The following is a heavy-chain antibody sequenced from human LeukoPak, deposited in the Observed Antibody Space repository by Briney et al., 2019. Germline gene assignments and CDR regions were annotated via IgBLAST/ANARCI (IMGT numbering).Heavy chain of an antibody. CDR3: AKDFSSVYGSGSYPDY. D-gene: IGHD3-10*01. Sequence: PGGSLRLSCAASGFTFSSYGMHWVRQAPGKGLEWVAVISYDGSNKYYADSVKGRFTISRDNSKNTLYLQMNSLRAEDTAVYYCAKDFSSVYGSGSYPDYWGQGTLVTVSS. CDR2: ISYDGSNK. V-gene: IGHV3-30*18. CDR1: GFTFSSYG. J-gene: IGHJ4*02.